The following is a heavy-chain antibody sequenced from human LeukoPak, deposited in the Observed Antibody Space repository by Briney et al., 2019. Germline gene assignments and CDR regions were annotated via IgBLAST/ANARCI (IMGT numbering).Heavy chain of an antibody. D-gene: IGHD1-26*01. CDR2: IYYSGST. CDR1: GGSISSYY. J-gene: IGHJ4*02. Sequence: PSETLSLTCTVSGGSISSYYWSWIRQPPGKGLEWIGYIYYSGSTNYNPSLKSRVTISVDTPKNQFSLKLSSVTAADTAVYYCASTSGSYRMDYWGQGTLVIVSS. V-gene: IGHV4-59*08. CDR3: ASTSGSYRMDY.